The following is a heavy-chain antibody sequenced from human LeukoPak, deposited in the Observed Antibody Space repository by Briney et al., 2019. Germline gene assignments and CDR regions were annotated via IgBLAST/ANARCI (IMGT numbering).Heavy chain of an antibody. V-gene: IGHV4-4*07. CDR2: IYTSGST. CDR1: GGSFSSYY. CDR3: ARGRYCSADICSGGDAFDI. Sequence: SETLSLTCTVSGGSFSSYYWNWIRQPAGKGLEWIGRIYTSGSTNYNPSLKSRVTMSVDTSKNQFSLKLSSVTAADTAVYYCARGRYCSADICSGGDAFDIWGQGTMVSVSS. J-gene: IGHJ3*02. D-gene: IGHD2-15*01.